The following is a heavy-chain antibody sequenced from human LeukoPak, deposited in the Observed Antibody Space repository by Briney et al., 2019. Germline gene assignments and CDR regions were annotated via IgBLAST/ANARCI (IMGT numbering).Heavy chain of an antibody. CDR1: GFSLSNARMG. CDR3: ARTKRITIFGVDQYNWFDP. D-gene: IGHD3-3*01. CDR2: IFSNDEK. Sequence: NVSGPTLVNPTETLTLTCTVSGFSLSNARMGVSWIRQPPGKALEWLAHIFSNDEKSYSTSLKSRLTISKDTSKSQVALTMTNMDPVDTATYYCARTKRITIFGVDQYNWFDPWGQGTLVTVSS. J-gene: IGHJ5*02. V-gene: IGHV2-26*01.